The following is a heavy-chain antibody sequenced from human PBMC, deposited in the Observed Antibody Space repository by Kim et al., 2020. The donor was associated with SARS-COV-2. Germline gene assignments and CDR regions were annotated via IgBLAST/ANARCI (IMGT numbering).Heavy chain of an antibody. Sequence: YYADSVKGRFTISRHNSKNTLYLQMNSLRAEDTAMYYCARVMSSWDPPHYWGQGTLVTVSS. V-gene: IGHV3-53*04. CDR3: ARVMSSWDPPHY. J-gene: IGHJ4*02. D-gene: IGHD6-13*01.